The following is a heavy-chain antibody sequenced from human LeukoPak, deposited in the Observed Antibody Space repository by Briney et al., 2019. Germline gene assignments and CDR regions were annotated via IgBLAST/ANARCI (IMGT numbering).Heavy chain of an antibody. CDR1: GGSINSGTYY. D-gene: IGHD3-10*01. V-gene: IGHV4-61*02. CDR3: ARETFITLVRVNWFDP. CDR2: IYTSGRT. J-gene: IGHJ5*02. Sequence: PSETLSLTCTVSGGSINSGTYYWGRIRQPAGKGLEWIGRIYTSGRTNYNPSLKSRATISIDTSKNQFSLRLTSVTAADTAVYYCARETFITLVRVNWFDPWGQGTLVTVSS.